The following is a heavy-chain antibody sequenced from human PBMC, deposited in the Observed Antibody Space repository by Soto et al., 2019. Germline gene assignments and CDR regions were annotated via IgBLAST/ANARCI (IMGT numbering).Heavy chain of an antibody. V-gene: IGHV1-3*01. J-gene: IGHJ3*02. Sequence: GASVKVSCKASGYTFTSYAMHWVRQAPGQRLEWMGWINAGNGNTKYSQKFQGRGTITRDTSAGTAYMERSSLRSEDTAVYYCARDNQAEYYYDSSGGGDAFDIWGQGTMVTVSS. CDR3: ARDNQAEYYYDSSGGGDAFDI. CDR1: GYTFTSYA. D-gene: IGHD3-22*01. CDR2: INAGNGNT.